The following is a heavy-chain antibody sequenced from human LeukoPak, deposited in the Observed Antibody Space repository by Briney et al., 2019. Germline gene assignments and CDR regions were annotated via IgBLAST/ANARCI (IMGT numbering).Heavy chain of an antibody. D-gene: IGHD3-16*01. Sequence: SGRSLRLSCAASGCTFSSYAMHWVRQAPGKGLEWVAVISYDGSNKYYADSVKGRFTIYRDNSKNTLYLQMNSLRAEDTAVYYCARDFTFKFVKEDYFDYWGQGTLVTVSS. CDR1: GCTFSSYA. J-gene: IGHJ4*02. CDR2: ISYDGSNK. V-gene: IGHV3-30*04. CDR3: ARDFTFKFVKEDYFDY.